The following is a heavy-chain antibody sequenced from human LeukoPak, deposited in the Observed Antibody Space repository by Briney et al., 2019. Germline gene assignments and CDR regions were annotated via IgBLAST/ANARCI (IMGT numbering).Heavy chain of an antibody. CDR1: GVSISSSYSY. CDR2: IYYTGNT. CDR3: ARATRSRLRFLEWLKDYYYYMDV. D-gene: IGHD3-3*01. J-gene: IGHJ6*03. V-gene: IGHV4-39*07. Sequence: SETLSLTCTVSGVSISSSYSYWGWIRQPPGMGLEWIGSIYYTGNTYYNASLKSQVSISIDTSKNQFSLKLSSVAAADTAVYYCARATRSRLRFLEWLKDYYYYMDVWGKGTTVTVSS.